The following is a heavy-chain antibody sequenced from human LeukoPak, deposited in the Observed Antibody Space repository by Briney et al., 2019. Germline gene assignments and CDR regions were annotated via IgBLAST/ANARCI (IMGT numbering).Heavy chain of an antibody. CDR2: ISYDGNNK. J-gene: IGHJ4*02. CDR1: GFTFSRYV. Sequence: GRSLRLSCAASGFTFSRYVMHWVRQAPGKGLEWVAVISYDGNNKAYADSVKGRLTISRDNSKNTLYLQMNSLRAEDTAVYYCANYDSSGHDFYFDSWGQGTLVTVSS. V-gene: IGHV3-30-3*01. CDR3: ANYDSSGHDFYFDS. D-gene: IGHD3-22*01.